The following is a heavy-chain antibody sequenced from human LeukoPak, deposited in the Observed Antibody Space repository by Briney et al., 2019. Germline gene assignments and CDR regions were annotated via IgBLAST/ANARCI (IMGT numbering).Heavy chain of an antibody. J-gene: IGHJ4*02. D-gene: IGHD3-3*01. Sequence: SETLSLTCAVYGGSFSGYYWSWIRQPPGKGLEWLGEINHSGSTNYNPSLKSRVTISVATSKNQFSLKLSSVTAADTAVYYCATSRYYDFWSGYYKPPNYWGQGTLVTVSS. CDR3: ATSRYYDFWSGYYKPPNY. CDR1: GGSFSGYY. V-gene: IGHV4-34*01. CDR2: INHSGST.